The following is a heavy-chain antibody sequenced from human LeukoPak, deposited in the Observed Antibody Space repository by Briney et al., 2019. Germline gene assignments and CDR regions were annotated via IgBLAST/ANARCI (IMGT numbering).Heavy chain of an antibody. CDR2: IYTSGST. Sequence: SETLSLTCTVSGGSISSYYWSWIRQPAGKGLEWIGRIYTSGSTNYNPSLKSRVTISVDKSKNQFSLKLSSVTAADTAVYYCASDYVVVPAATSYYYYMHVWGKGTTVTVSS. CDR3: ASDYVVVPAATSYYYYMHV. V-gene: IGHV4-4*07. D-gene: IGHD2-2*01. J-gene: IGHJ6*03. CDR1: GGSISSYY.